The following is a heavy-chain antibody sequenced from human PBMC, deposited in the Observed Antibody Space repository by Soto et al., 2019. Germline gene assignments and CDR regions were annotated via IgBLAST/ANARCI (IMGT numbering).Heavy chain of an antibody. Sequence: GGSLRLSCTASGFTFSSYGMHWVRQAPGKGLECVAVISYDGSNKYYADSVKGRFTISRDNSKNTLYLQMNSLRAEDTAVYYCAKDSRGMDVWGQGTTVTVSS. CDR1: GFTFSSYG. V-gene: IGHV3-30*18. CDR3: AKDSRGMDV. CDR2: ISYDGSNK. J-gene: IGHJ6*02.